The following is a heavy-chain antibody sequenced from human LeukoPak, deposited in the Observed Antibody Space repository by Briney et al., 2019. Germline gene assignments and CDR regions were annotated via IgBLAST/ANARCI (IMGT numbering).Heavy chain of an antibody. CDR3: AREGVYCTNGVCHYGMDV. Sequence: GGSLRLSCAASGFTFSSYWMSWIRQAPGKGLEWVAVISYDGSNKYYADSVKGRFTISRDNSKNTLYLQMNSLRAEDTAVYYCAREGVYCTNGVCHYGMDVWGLGTTVTVSS. D-gene: IGHD2-8*01. V-gene: IGHV3-30-3*01. CDR1: GFTFSSYW. J-gene: IGHJ6*02. CDR2: ISYDGSNK.